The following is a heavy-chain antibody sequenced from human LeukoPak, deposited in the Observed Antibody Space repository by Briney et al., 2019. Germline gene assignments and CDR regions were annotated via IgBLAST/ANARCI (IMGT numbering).Heavy chain of an antibody. CDR3: AKDHRNAAALDY. J-gene: IGHJ4*02. CDR2: ISYDGSNK. V-gene: IGHV3-30*18. CDR1: GFTFSSYG. Sequence: GGSLRLSCAASGFTFSSYGMHWVRQAPGKGLEWVAVISYDGSNKYYADSVKGRFTISRDNSKNTLYLQMNSLRAEDTAVYYCAKDHRNAAALDYWGQGTLVTVSS. D-gene: IGHD6-13*01.